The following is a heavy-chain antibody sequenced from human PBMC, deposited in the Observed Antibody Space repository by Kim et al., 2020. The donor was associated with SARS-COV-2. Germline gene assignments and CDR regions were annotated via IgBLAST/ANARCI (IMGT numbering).Heavy chain of an antibody. V-gene: IGHV3-23*01. Sequence: GSGGSTYYADSVKGRFTISRDKSKNTLYLQMNSLRAEDTAVYYCAKRMDVWGQRTTVTVSS. CDR3: AKRMDV. J-gene: IGHJ6*02. CDR2: GSGGST.